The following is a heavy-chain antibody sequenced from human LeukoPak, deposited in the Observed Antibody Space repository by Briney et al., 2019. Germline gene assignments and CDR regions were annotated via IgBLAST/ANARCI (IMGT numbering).Heavy chain of an antibody. CDR3: AKDPGAGIVVVPAALYYYYGMDV. CDR1: GFTFSSYA. Sequence: GGSLRLSCAASGFTFSSYAMSWVRQAPGKGLEWVSAISGSGGSTYYADSVKGRFTISRDNSKNTLYLQMNSLRAEDTAVYYCAKDPGAGIVVVPAALYYYYGMDVWGQGTTVTVSS. CDR2: ISGSGGST. V-gene: IGHV3-23*01. D-gene: IGHD2-2*01. J-gene: IGHJ6*02.